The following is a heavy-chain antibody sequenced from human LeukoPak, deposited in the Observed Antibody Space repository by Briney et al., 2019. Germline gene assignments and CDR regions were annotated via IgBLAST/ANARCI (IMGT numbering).Heavy chain of an antibody. D-gene: IGHD5-12*01. CDR3: ARDPGVATIGDAFDI. Sequence: GGSLRLSCAASGFTFSSYSMNWVRQAPGKGLQWVSSISSSRYVYYADSVTGRFTISRDTAKNSLFLQMNRLRAEDTAVYFCARDPGVATIGDAFDIWGQGTMVTVSS. CDR2: ISSSRYV. CDR1: GFTFSSYS. V-gene: IGHV3-21*01. J-gene: IGHJ3*02.